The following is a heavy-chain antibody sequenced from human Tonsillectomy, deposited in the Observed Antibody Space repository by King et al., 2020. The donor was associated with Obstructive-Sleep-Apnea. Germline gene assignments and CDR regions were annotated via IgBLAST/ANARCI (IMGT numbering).Heavy chain of an antibody. Sequence: QLQESGPGLVKPSQTLSLTCAVSGGSISSGGYSWSWIRQPPGKGLEWIGYIYYSGSTYYNPSLKSRVTISVDTPKNQFSLKLSSVTAADTAVYYCASSYGSGSYYNLRGPTLYYFDYWGQGTLVTVSS. D-gene: IGHD3-10*01. CDR2: IYYSGST. CDR3: ASSYGSGSYYNLRGPTLYYFDY. CDR1: GGSISSGGYS. V-gene: IGHV4-30-4*07. J-gene: IGHJ4*02.